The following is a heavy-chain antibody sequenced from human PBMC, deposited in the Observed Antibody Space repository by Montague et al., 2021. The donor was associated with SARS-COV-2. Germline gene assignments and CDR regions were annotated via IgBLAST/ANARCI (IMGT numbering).Heavy chain of an antibody. D-gene: IGHD6-13*01. J-gene: IGHJ6*02. CDR3: ARESSSRHGMDV. CDR2: ISSGGRAI. CDR1: DFTFSSYE. Sequence: SLRLSCAVSDFTFSSYEMNWVHQASGKGLDWVSYISSGGRAIYYADSLKGRFTLSRDNAKNSLSLQMNSLRAEDTAVYYCARESSSRHGMDVWGHGTTVTVSS. V-gene: IGHV3-48*03.